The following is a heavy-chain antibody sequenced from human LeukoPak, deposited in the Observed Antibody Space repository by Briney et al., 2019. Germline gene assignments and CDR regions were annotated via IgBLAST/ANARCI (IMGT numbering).Heavy chain of an antibody. CDR2: IYSGGST. D-gene: IGHD2-15*01. Sequence: GGSLRLSCAASGFTVSNNYITWIRQAPGKGLEWVSVIYSGGSTYYADSVKGRFTISRDNSKNTLYLQMNSLRAKDTAVYYCARDRGYCSGGSCYSGSYYWGQGTLVTVSS. V-gene: IGHV3-66*01. J-gene: IGHJ4*02. CDR3: ARDRGYCSGGSCYSGSYY. CDR1: GFTVSNNY.